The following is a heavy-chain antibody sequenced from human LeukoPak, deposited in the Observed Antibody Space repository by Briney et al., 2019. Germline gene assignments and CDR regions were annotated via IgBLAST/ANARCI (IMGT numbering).Heavy chain of an antibody. Sequence: PSETLSLTCAVSGGSFSTYYWSWIRQPPGKGLEWVGSIYYSGSTYYNPSLKSRVTISVDTSKNQFSLKLSSVTAADTAVYYCASRMDDAFDIWGQGTMVTVSS. CDR1: GGSFSTYY. CDR2: IYYSGST. D-gene: IGHD1-14*01. CDR3: ASRMDDAFDI. J-gene: IGHJ3*02. V-gene: IGHV4-39*01.